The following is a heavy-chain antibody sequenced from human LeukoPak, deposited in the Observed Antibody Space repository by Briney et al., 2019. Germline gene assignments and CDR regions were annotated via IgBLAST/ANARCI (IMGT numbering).Heavy chain of an antibody. CDR3: ATDLWEAIGGRDY. Sequence: SVTVSCKVSGYTLTELSMHWVRQAPGKGLEWMGGFDPEDGETIYAQKFQGRVTMTEDTSTDTAYMELSSLRSEDTAVYYCATDLWEAIGGRDYWGQGTLVTVSS. V-gene: IGHV1-24*01. CDR1: GYTLTELS. J-gene: IGHJ4*02. D-gene: IGHD1-26*01. CDR2: FDPEDGET.